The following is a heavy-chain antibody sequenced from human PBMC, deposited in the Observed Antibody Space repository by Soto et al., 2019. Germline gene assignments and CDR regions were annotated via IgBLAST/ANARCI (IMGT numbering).Heavy chain of an antibody. Sequence: KPSETLSLTCTLSGGSIRSYSWSWIRQPPGKGLEWIGYIHHNGNTNNNPSLQSRVTTSIDPSKNQFSLKLSSVTAADTAVYYCARVMSGSYLGHGYYFDYWGQGTLVTVSS. CDR3: ARVMSGSYLGHGYYFDY. V-gene: IGHV4-59*01. D-gene: IGHD1-26*01. J-gene: IGHJ4*02. CDR2: IHHNGNT. CDR1: GGSIRSYS.